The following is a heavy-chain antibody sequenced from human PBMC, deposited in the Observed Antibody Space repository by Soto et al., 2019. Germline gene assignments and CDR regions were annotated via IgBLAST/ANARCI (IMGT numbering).Heavy chain of an antibody. CDR2: IKQDGSQK. J-gene: IGHJ3*02. D-gene: IGHD3-3*01. CDR3: ASNIYYDFWSGYYAFDI. V-gene: IGHV3-7*01. CDR1: GLIMSSYW. Sequence: EVQLVESGGRLVQPGGSLTLSCAASGLIMSSYWMSWVRQAPGKGPEWVANIKQDGSQKYYVDSVKGRFTISRDNTKNSLSLQMNSLRAEDTAVYYCASNIYYDFWSGYYAFDIWGQGTMVTVSS.